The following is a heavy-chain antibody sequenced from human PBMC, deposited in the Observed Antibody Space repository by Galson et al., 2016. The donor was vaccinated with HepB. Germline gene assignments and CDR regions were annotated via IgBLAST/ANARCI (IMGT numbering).Heavy chain of an antibody. Sequence: LSLTCTVSDGSLRSSSSFSWGWVRQPPGKGLECIGTVYRERAYYNPSLGGRVTISVGMSPDLFSLKLTSLTAADTAVYYCARAGLGTKASFDSWGQGTLVVVSS. D-gene: IGHD3-16*01. CDR2: VYRERA. CDR1: DGSLRSSSSFS. V-gene: IGHV4-39*01. J-gene: IGHJ4*02. CDR3: ARAGLGTKASFDS.